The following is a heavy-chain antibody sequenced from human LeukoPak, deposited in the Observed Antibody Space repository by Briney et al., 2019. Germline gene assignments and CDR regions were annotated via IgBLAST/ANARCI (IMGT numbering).Heavy chain of an antibody. CDR3: ARPRLEEGYYYYYYMDV. D-gene: IGHD3-16*01. V-gene: IGHV4-39*01. CDR1: GGSISSSSYY. J-gene: IGHJ6*03. CDR2: IYYSGST. Sequence: PSETLSLPCTVSGGSISSSSYYWGWIRQPPGKGLEWIGSIYYSGSTYYHPSLKSRVTISVDTSTNQFPLKLSSVTAADTAVYYCARPRLEEGYYYYYYMDVWGKGTTVTVSS.